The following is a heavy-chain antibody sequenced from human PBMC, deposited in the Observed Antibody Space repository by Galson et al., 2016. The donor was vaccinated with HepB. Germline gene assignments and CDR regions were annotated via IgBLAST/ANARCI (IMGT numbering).Heavy chain of an antibody. D-gene: IGHD6-19*01. CDR2: ISSASGTI. J-gene: IGHJ5*02. CDR3: ARQGTVAGTSGRLFDA. V-gene: IGHV3-48*04. CDR1: GFSFSSHI. Sequence: SLRLSCAASGFSFSSHIMTWVRQAPGKGLEWVSFISSASGTIYYADSVKGRFTISRNNAKNSLYLEMNSLRVEDTAVYYCARQGTVAGTSGRLFDAWGQGTVVTVSS.